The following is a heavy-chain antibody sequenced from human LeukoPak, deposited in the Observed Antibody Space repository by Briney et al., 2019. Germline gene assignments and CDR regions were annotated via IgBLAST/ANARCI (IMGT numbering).Heavy chain of an antibody. J-gene: IGHJ3*02. CDR3: ARGLYYGGNQRAHDAFDI. Sequence: ASVKVSCKASGYIFTDYYMHWVRQAPGQGLEWMGWFNPASGGTKYAQKFQGRVNMTRDTSINTAYMELSSLGLDDTAVYYCARGLYYGGNQRAHDAFDIWGQGTLVTVSS. D-gene: IGHD4-23*01. CDR1: GYIFTDYY. V-gene: IGHV1-2*02. CDR2: FNPASGGT.